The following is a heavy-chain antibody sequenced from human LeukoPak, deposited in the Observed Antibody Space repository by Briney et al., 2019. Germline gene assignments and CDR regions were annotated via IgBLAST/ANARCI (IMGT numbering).Heavy chain of an antibody. CDR1: GFTFSSYS. V-gene: IGHV3-21*01. J-gene: IGHJ6*03. Sequence: KSGGSLRLSCAASGFTFSSYSMNWVRQAPGKGLERVSSISSGSSYIYYADSVKGRFTISRDNAKNSLYLQMNSLSAEDTAVYYCACTSGYDFSSYYYYYMDVWGKGTTVTASS. CDR3: ACTSGYDFSSYYYYYMDV. D-gene: IGHD5-12*01. CDR2: ISSGSSYI.